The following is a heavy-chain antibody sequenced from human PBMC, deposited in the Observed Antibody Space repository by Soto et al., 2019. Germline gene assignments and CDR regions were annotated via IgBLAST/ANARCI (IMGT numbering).Heavy chain of an antibody. Sequence: QVQLVQSGAEVKKPGSSVKVSCKASGGTFSSYAISWVRQAPGQGLEWMGGIIPIFGTANYAQKFQGRVTITADEPTSTAYMELSSLRSEDTAVYYCARKNRGGYCSSTSCYEYYYYYGMDVWGQGTTVTVSS. CDR1: GGTFSSYA. D-gene: IGHD2-2*03. CDR2: IIPIFGTA. V-gene: IGHV1-69*01. CDR3: ARKNRGGYCSSTSCYEYYYYYGMDV. J-gene: IGHJ6*02.